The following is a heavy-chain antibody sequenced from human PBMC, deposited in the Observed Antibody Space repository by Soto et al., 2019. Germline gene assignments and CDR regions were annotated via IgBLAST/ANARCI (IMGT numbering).Heavy chain of an antibody. CDR2: INPSGGST. J-gene: IGHJ4*02. V-gene: IGHV1-46*01. D-gene: IGHD6-19*01. Sequence: ASVKVSCKASGYTFTSYYMHWVRQAPGQGLEGMGIINPSGGSTSYAQKFQGRVTMTRDTSTSTVYMELSSLRSDDTAVYYCARSATAIYPLAVAGTFYFDYWGQGTLVTVSS. CDR3: ARSATAIYPLAVAGTFYFDY. CDR1: GYTFTSYY.